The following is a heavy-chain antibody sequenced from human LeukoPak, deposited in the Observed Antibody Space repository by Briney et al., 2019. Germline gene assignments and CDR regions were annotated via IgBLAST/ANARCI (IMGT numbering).Heavy chain of an antibody. CDR2: ISAYNGNT. D-gene: IGHD3-22*01. CDR1: GYTFTSYG. J-gene: IGHJ5*02. V-gene: IGHV1-18*01. Sequence: GASVKVSCKASGYTFTSYGISWVRQAPGQGLEWMGWISAYNGNTNYAQKLQGRVTMTTDTSTSTAYMELRSLRSDDTAVYYCARGAPNYYDSSGHHGWFDPWGQGTLVTVSS. CDR3: ARGAPNYYDSSGHHGWFDP.